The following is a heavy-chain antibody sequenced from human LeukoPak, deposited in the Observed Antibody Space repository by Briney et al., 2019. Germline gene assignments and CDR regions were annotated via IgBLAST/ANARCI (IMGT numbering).Heavy chain of an antibody. D-gene: IGHD3-3*01. CDR1: GFTFSSYS. Sequence: GRSLRLSCAASGFTFSSYSMNWVRQAPGKGLEWVSSISSSSSYIYYADSVKGRFTISRDNAKNSLYLQMNSLRAEDTAVYYCARSGRFLEWLPPSWFDPWGQGTLVTVSS. V-gene: IGHV3-21*01. CDR2: ISSSSSYI. CDR3: ARSGRFLEWLPPSWFDP. J-gene: IGHJ5*02.